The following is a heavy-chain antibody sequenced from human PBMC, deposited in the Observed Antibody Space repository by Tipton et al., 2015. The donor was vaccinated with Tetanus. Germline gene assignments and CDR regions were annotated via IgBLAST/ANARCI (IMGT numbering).Heavy chain of an antibody. CDR1: GFTFDDSA. Sequence: CAASGFTFDDSAMHWVRQAPGKGLEWVSGITSNSVNRGYADSVKGRFTISRDNAKKSLYLQMDSLRAEDTALYYCTEGAWFDYWGQGTLVTVS. CDR3: TEGAWFDY. V-gene: IGHV3-9*01. CDR2: ITSNSVNR. J-gene: IGHJ4*02.